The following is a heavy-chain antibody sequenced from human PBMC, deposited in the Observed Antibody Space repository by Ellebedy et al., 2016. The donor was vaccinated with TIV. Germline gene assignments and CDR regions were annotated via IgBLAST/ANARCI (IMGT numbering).Heavy chain of an antibody. CDR1: GDSVSRNNVA. CDR3: ARAGEYTSSSGMGV. D-gene: IGHD6-6*01. Sequence: SQTLSLTCAISGDSVSRNNVAWNWIRQSTSGGLEWLGRTYYRSKWYYDYAVSVKSRITINPDTSKNQFSLQLNSVSPEDTAVYYCARAGEYTSSSGMGVWGQGTTVTVSS. V-gene: IGHV6-1*01. CDR2: TYYRSKWYY. J-gene: IGHJ6*02.